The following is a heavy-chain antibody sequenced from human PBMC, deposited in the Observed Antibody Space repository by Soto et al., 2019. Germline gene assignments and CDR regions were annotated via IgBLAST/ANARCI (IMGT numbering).Heavy chain of an antibody. CDR1: GFTFSSYA. CDR2: ISSNGGST. V-gene: IGHV3-64D*08. CDR3: VKDALWGSYRPTPNNWFDP. D-gene: IGHD3-16*02. Sequence: PGGSLRLSCSASGFTFSSYAMHWVRQAPGKGLEYVSAISSNGGSTYYADSVKGRFTISRDNSKNTLYLQMSSLRAEDTAVYYCVKDALWGSYRPTPNNWFDPWGQGTLVTVSS. J-gene: IGHJ5*02.